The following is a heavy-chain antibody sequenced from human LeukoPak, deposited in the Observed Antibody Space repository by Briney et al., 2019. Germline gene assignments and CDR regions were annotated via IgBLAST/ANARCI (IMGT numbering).Heavy chain of an antibody. CDR3: ACSTYNSGWCSDY. CDR2: INTYNGNT. D-gene: IGHD6-19*01. CDR1: GYTFTSYG. Sequence: GASVKVSCKTSGYTFTSYGISWVRQAPGHGIEWMGWINTYNGNTNYAQNLHGRVIIHNDRYTSKAYLEVRSLRSDAPAASFCACSTYNSGWCSDYWGQGTLVTVSS. J-gene: IGHJ4*02. V-gene: IGHV1-18*01.